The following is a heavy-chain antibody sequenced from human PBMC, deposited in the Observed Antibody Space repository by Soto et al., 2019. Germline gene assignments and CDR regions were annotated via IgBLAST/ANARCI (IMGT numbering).Heavy chain of an antibody. Sequence: SETISLPCSVSGYSITAGGYYWSWIRQHPGKGLEWIGSFYSSGSIIYNPSLKSRVSISGDTSRNQFSMTLTSVTAADTALYYCARMYSSGSGWFHPWGQGTLVTVSS. CDR3: ARMYSSGSGWFHP. D-gene: IGHD3-22*01. CDR2: FYSSGSI. J-gene: IGHJ5*02. V-gene: IGHV4-31*03. CDR1: GYSITAGGYY.